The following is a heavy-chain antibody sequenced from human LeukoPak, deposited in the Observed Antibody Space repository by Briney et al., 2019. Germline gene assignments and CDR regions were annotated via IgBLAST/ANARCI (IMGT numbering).Heavy chain of an antibody. V-gene: IGHV3-15*01. CDR3: TTIRGFCSGRSCLGY. Sequence: GGSLRLSCAASGFTFSHAWMSWVRQAPGKGLEWVGRIKSKTDGGTTDYAAPVKGRFTISRDDSKNTLYLQMNSLKSEDTAVYYCTTIRGFCSGRSCLGYWGQGTLVTVSS. CDR2: IKSKTDGGTT. D-gene: IGHD2-15*01. J-gene: IGHJ4*02. CDR1: GFTFSHAW.